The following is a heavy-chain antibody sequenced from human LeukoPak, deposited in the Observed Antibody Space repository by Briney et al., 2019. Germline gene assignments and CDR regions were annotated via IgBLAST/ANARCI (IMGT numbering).Heavy chain of an antibody. Sequence: ASVKVSCKASGYTFTGYYMHWVRQAPGQGLEWMGWINPNSGGTNYAQKFQGWVTMTRDTSISTAYMELSRLRSDETAVYYCARGQQLADYYYGMDVWGKGTTVTVSS. J-gene: IGHJ6*04. D-gene: IGHD6-13*01. CDR2: INPNSGGT. CDR3: ARGQQLADYYYGMDV. CDR1: GYTFTGYY. V-gene: IGHV1-2*04.